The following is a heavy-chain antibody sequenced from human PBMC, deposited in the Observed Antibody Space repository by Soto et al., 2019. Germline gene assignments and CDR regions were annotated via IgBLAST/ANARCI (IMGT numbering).Heavy chain of an antibody. Sequence: SETLSLTCAVYGGSFSGYYWSWIRQPPGKGLEWIGEINHSGSTNYNPSLKSRVTISVDTSKNQFSLKLSSVTAADTAVYYCARGVDGREHYFDYWGQGTLVTVSS. CDR1: GGSFSGYY. CDR3: ARGVDGREHYFDY. CDR2: INHSGST. V-gene: IGHV4-34*01. D-gene: IGHD1-26*01. J-gene: IGHJ4*02.